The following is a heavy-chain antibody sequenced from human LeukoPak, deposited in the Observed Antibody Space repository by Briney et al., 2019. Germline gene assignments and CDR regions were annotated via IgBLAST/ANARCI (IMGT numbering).Heavy chain of an antibody. CDR1: GFTFNNYA. CDR3: AKVSLSIVVVIAAALGNFDY. CDR2: VNGGGINM. D-gene: IGHD2-15*01. V-gene: IGHV3-23*01. Sequence: GGSLRLSCTVSGFTFNNYAMAWVRQAPGKGLEWVSTVNGGGINMFYADSVKGRFAISRDNSKNTLYLQMNSLRVEDTATYYCAKVSLSIVVVIAAALGNFDYWGQGTRVIVSP. J-gene: IGHJ4*02.